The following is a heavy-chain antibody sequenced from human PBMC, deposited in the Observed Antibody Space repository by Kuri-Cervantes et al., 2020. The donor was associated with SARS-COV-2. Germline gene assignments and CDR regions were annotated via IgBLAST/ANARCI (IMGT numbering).Heavy chain of an antibody. CDR2: ISWNGGVI. V-gene: IGHV3-9*03. CDR1: GFTFSSYS. CDR3: AKDISGGDATGAFDI. Sequence: SLKISCAASGFTFSSYSMNWVRQAPGKGLEWVSGISWNGGVIGYADSVKGRFIISRDNAKNSLFLQMRSLRPEDMALYYCAKDISGGDATGAFDIWGQGTMVTVSS. D-gene: IGHD3-16*01. J-gene: IGHJ3*02.